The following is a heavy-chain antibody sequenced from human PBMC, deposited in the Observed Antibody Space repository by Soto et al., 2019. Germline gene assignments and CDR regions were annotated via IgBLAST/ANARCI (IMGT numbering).Heavy chain of an antibody. D-gene: IGHD3-22*01. J-gene: IGHJ3*02. CDR3: ASVRGSSGDDAFDI. CDR1: CGSISSGGYS. V-gene: IGHV4-30-2*01. CDR2: IYHSGST. Sequence: QLQLQESGSGLVKPSQTLSLTCAVSCGSISSGGYSWSWIRQPPGKGLEWIGYIYHSGSTYYNPSLKSRVTISVDRSKNQFSLKLSSVTAADTAVYYCASVRGSSGDDAFDIWGQGTMVTVSS.